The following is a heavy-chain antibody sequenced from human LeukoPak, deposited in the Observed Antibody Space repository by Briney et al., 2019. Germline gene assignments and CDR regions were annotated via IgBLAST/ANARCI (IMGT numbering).Heavy chain of an antibody. J-gene: IGHJ4*02. V-gene: IGHV3-23*01. Sequence: GGSLRLSCAASGLSFSSFAMSWVRQGPARGLEWVSSIRGNGETFYADSVKGRFTISRGNSKNTLYLLMNELSAEDTAVYYCAKSHSLEYRGYFDYWGQGTLVTVSS. CDR3: AKSHSLEYRGYFDY. CDR1: GLSFSSFA. D-gene: IGHD2/OR15-2a*01. CDR2: IRGNGET.